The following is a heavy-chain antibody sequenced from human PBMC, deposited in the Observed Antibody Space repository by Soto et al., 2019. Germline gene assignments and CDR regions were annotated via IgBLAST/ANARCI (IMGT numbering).Heavy chain of an antibody. CDR1: GYSFTSYW. J-gene: IGHJ6*02. Sequence: PGESLKISCKGSGYSFTSYWISWVRQMPGKGLEWMGRIDPSDSYTNYSPSLQGHVTISADKSISTAFLRWSSLKASDTAMYYFAIPTEYSSSPAEYYYYGMDVWGQGTRVTVSS. CDR3: AIPTEYSSSPAEYYYYGMDV. D-gene: IGHD6-6*01. CDR2: IDPSDSYT. V-gene: IGHV5-10-1*01.